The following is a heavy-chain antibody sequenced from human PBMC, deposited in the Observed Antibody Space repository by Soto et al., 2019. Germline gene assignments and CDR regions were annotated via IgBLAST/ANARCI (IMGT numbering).Heavy chain of an antibody. J-gene: IGHJ5*02. D-gene: IGHD3-10*01. CDR2: IYYSGST. V-gene: IGHV4-59*08. CDR1: GGSISSYY. CDR3: ARGHITMVRGVIAKINWFDP. Sequence: SETLSLTCTVSGGSISSYYWSWIRQPPGKGLEWIGYIYYSGSTNYNPSLKSRVTISVDTSKNQFSLKLSSVTAADTAVYYCARGHITMVRGVIAKINWFDPWGQGTLVTVSS.